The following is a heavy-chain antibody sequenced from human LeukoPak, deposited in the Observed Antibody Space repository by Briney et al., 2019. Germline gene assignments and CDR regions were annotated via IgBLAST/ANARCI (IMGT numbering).Heavy chain of an antibody. J-gene: IGHJ5*02. CDR2: ISAYNGNT. Sequence: ASVKVSCKASGYTFTSYGISWVRQAPGQGLEWMGWISAYNGNTNYAQKFQGRVTIIADKSTSTAYMELSSLRSEDTAVYYCARDTRYGDGEEWFDPWGQGTLVTVSS. V-gene: IGHV1-18*01. D-gene: IGHD4-17*01. CDR3: ARDTRYGDGEEWFDP. CDR1: GYTFTSYG.